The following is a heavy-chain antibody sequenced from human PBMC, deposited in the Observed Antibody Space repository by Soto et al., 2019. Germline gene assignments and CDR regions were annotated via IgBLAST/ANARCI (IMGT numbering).Heavy chain of an antibody. CDR2: TYYSGST. CDR3: ARVRGTAGKRYFDY. Sequence: PSETLSLTCTVSGGSMVAYYWNWMRQPPGKGLQWIGYTYYSGSTTYNPSLKSRVTISVDSSKNQFSLKLDSVTPADTAVYYCARVRGTAGKRYFDYWGPGTLVTDSS. J-gene: IGHJ4*02. D-gene: IGHD6-13*01. CDR1: GGSMVAYY. V-gene: IGHV4-59*01.